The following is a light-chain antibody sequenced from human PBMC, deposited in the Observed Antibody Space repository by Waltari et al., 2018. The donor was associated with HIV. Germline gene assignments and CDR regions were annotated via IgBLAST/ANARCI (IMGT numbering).Light chain of an antibody. CDR3: GTWDSSLSAV. J-gene: IGLJ2*01. V-gene: IGLV1-51*01. CDR2: DKN. CDR1: SSNIGNNY. Sequence: QSVLTQPPSVSAAPGQKVTISCSGSSSNIGNNYVSWYQQLPGTAPKLLIYDKNERPSGIPDRFSGSKSGTSATLDITGLQTGDEADYYCGTWDSSLSAVFGGGTKLTVL.